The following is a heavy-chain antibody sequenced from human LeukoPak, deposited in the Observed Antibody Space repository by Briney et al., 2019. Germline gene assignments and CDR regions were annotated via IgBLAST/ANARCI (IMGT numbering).Heavy chain of an antibody. CDR3: ARQGLRGYYYMDV. CDR1: GGSINNYY. J-gene: IGHJ6*03. D-gene: IGHD3-16*01. CDR2: IYTSGST. V-gene: IGHV4-4*09. Sequence: SETLSLTCTVSGGSINNYYWSWIRQPPGKGPEWIGYIYTSGSTNYNPSLKSRVTISVDTSKNQFSLKLTSVTAADTAVYYCARQGLRGYYYMDVWGRGTTVTVSS.